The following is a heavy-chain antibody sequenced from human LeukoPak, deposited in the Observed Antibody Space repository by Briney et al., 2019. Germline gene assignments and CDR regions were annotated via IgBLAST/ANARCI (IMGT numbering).Heavy chain of an antibody. V-gene: IGHV1-69*04. J-gene: IGHJ4*02. D-gene: IGHD1-26*01. CDR3: ARGELLAPAFFDY. CDR1: GGTLSSYA. Sequence: ASVKVSCKASGGTLSSYAISWVRQAPGQGLEWMGRIIPILGIANYAQKFQGRVTITADKSTSTAYMELSSLRSEDTAVYYCARGELLAPAFFDYWGQGTLVTVSS. CDR2: IIPILGIA.